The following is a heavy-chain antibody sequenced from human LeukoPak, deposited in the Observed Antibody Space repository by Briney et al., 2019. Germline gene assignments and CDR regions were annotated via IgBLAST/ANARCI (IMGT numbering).Heavy chain of an antibody. CDR1: GGTFSSYA. Sequence: GASVKVSCKASGGTFSSYAISWVRQAPGQGLEWMGRIIPILGIANYAQKFQGRVTITADKSTSTAYMELSSLRSEDTAVYYCARDRGYLLQGPEMDVWGQGTTVTVSS. D-gene: IGHD4-11*01. J-gene: IGHJ6*02. CDR3: ARDRGYLLQGPEMDV. V-gene: IGHV1-69*04. CDR2: IIPILGIA.